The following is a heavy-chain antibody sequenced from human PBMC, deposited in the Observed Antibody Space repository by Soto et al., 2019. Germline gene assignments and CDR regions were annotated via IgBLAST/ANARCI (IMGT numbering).Heavy chain of an antibody. V-gene: IGHV5-10-1*01. Sequence: PGESLKISCQASVYSFTAYWITWVRQMPGKGLEWMATIDPSDSYVDYSPSFRGHVTFSVDRSITTVYLQWKSLKASDSAMYFCTRRASSSFYHFDFWGQGALVTVSS. J-gene: IGHJ4*02. CDR3: TRRASSSFYHFDF. D-gene: IGHD2-2*01. CDR1: VYSFTAYW. CDR2: IDPSDSYV.